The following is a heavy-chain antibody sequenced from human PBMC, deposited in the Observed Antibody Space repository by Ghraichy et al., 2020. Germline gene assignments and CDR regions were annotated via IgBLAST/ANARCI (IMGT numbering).Heavy chain of an antibody. V-gene: IGHV3-53*01. CDR2: IYSGGST. CDR1: GFTVSSNY. J-gene: IGHJ6*03. CDR3: ARDNYYGSGSYYYYYMDV. Sequence: GESLNISCAASGFTVSSNYMSWVRQAPGKGLEWVSVIYSGGSTYYADSVKGRFTISRDNSKNTLYLQMNSLRAEDTAVYYCARDNYYGSGSYYYYYMDVWGKGTTVTVSS. D-gene: IGHD3-10*01.